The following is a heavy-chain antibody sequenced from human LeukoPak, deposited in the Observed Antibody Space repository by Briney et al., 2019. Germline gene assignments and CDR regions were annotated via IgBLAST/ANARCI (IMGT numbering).Heavy chain of an antibody. CDR2: INPNSGGT. J-gene: IGHJ6*03. CDR3: ARAGYSGYELSYYYYYMDV. V-gene: IGHV1-2*02. Sequence: ASVKLSCKASGYTFTGYYMHWVRQAPGQGHEWMGWINPNSGGTNYAQKFQGRVTMTRDTSISTAYMELSRLRSDDTAVYYCARAGYSGYELSYYYYYMDVWGKGTTVTVSS. D-gene: IGHD5-12*01. CDR1: GYTFTGYY.